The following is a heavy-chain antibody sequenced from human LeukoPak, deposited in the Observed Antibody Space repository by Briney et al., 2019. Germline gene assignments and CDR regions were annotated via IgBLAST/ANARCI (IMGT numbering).Heavy chain of an antibody. CDR2: ISSSGSTI. V-gene: IGHV3-11*04. Sequence: GGSLRLSCAASGFTFSDYYMSWIRQAPGKGLEWVSYISSSGSTIYYADSVKGRFTISRDNAKNSLYLQMNSLRAEDTAVYYCARDCDSTSCYPYYYYYYMDVWGKGTTVTVSS. CDR1: GFTFSDYY. CDR3: ARDCDSTSCYPYYYYYYMDV. D-gene: IGHD2-2*01. J-gene: IGHJ6*03.